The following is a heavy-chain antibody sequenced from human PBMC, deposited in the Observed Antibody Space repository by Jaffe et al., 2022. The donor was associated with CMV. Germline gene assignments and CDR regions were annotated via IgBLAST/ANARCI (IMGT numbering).Heavy chain of an antibody. V-gene: IGHV1-24*01. J-gene: IGHJ5*02. D-gene: IGHD3-16*02. CDR3: ATSYDYVWGSYRNPWFDP. CDR1: GYTLTELS. CDR2: FDPEDGET. Sequence: QVQLVQSGAEVKKPGASVKVSCKVSGYTLTELSMHWVRQAPGKGLEWMGGFDPEDGETIYAQKFQGRVTMTEDTSTDTAYMELSSLRSEDTAVYYCATSYDYVWGSYRNPWFDPWGQGTLVTVSS.